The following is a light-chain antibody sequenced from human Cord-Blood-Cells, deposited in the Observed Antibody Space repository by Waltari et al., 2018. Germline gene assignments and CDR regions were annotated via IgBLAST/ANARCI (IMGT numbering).Light chain of an antibody. V-gene: IGLV2-23*02. CDR1: SSHVGSYNL. CDR2: EVS. CDR3: CSYAGSSTLV. Sequence: QSALTQPAAVSGSPGQSIPISCTGTSSHVGSYNLVSWYQQHPGKAPKLMIYEVSKRPSGVSNRFSGSKSGNTASLTISGLQAEDEADYYCCSYAGSSTLVFGGGTKLTVL. J-gene: IGLJ3*02.